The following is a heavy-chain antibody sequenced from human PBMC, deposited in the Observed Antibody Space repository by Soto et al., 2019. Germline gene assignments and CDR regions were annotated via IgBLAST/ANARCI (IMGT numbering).Heavy chain of an antibody. J-gene: IGHJ4*02. CDR3: ARERLVGITTWDYFDY. D-gene: IGHD3-16*01. CDR2: ISDSGST. Sequence: PSETLSLTCNVSGGSISNYYWNWIRQPPGKRLEWIGYISDSGSTKYNPSLMSRVTISADMSKNQVSLKVKSVDAADKAIYYCARERLVGITTWDYFDYWGQGTLVTVSS. CDR1: GGSISNYY. V-gene: IGHV4-59*01.